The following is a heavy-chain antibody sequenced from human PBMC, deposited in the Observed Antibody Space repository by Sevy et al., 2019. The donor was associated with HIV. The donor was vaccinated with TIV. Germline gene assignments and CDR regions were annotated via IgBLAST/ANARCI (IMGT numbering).Heavy chain of an antibody. Sequence: GGSLRLSCAASGFTFSSYWMSWVRQAPGKGLEWVANIKQDGSEKYYVDSVKGRFTISRDNAKNSLYLQMNSLRAEDTAVYYCARVSSIPDDSLWFHNWFDPWGQGTLVTVSS. J-gene: IGHJ5*02. CDR1: GFTFSSYW. CDR2: IKQDGSEK. CDR3: ARVSSIPDDSLWFHNWFDP. V-gene: IGHV3-7*01. D-gene: IGHD3-10*01.